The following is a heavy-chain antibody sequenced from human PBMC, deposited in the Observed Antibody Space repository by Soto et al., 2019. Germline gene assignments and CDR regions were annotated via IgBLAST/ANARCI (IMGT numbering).Heavy chain of an antibody. D-gene: IGHD6-19*01. V-gene: IGHV4-31*03. CDR3: ARSSVAGAGYFQH. CDR2: IYYSGST. CDR1: GGSVSGGVYY. J-gene: IGHJ1*01. Sequence: QVQLQESGPGLVKPSQTLSLTCTVSGGSVSGGVYYWNWIRQHPEKGLEWIGYIYYSGSTYYNPSLRSRVTISADTSKNQCSLQLSSVTVADTAVYYCARSSVAGAGYFQHWGQGTQVIVSS.